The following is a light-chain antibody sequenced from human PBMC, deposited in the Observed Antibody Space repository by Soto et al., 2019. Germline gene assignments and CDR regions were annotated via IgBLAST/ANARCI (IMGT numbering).Light chain of an antibody. J-gene: IGKJ5*01. CDR3: QQYNNWPIT. V-gene: IGKV3-15*01. CDR2: GSF. CDR1: QSVSSN. Sequence: EIVLTQSPGTLSLSPGEGATLSCRASQSVSSNLAWYQQKPGQAPRLLIYGSFTRATGVPARFSGSGSGTEFTLTISSLQSEDFAVYYCQQYNNWPITFGQGTRLEIK.